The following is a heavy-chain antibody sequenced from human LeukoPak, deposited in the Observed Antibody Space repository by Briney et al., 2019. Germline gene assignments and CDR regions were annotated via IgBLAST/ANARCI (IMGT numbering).Heavy chain of an antibody. CDR2: INHSGST. V-gene: IGHV4-34*01. CDR3: ASRPVGPDTYYDFWSGYYRSPAFDY. D-gene: IGHD3-3*01. Sequence: SETLSLTCAVYGGSFSGYYWSWIRQPPGKGLEGIGEINHSGSTNCNPSLKSRVTISVDTSKNQFSLKLSSVTAADTAVYYCASRPVGPDTYYDFWSGYYRSPAFDYWGQGTLVTVSS. J-gene: IGHJ4*02. CDR1: GGSFSGYY.